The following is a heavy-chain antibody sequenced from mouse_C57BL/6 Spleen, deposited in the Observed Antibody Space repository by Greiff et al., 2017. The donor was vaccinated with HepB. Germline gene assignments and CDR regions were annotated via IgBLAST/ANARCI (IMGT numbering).Heavy chain of an antibody. V-gene: IGHV1-20*01. CDR3: ARLGFDGYWYFDV. CDR1: GYSFTGYF. D-gene: IGHD2-3*01. Sequence: VHVKQSGPELVKPGDSVKISCKASGYSFTGYFMNWVMQSHGKSLEWIGRINPYNGDTFYNQKFKGKATLTVDKSSSTAHMELRSLTSEDSAVYYCARLGFDGYWYFDVWGTGTTVTVSS. J-gene: IGHJ1*03. CDR2: INPYNGDT.